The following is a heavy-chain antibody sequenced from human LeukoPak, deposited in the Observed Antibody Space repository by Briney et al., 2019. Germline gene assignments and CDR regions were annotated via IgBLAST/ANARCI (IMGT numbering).Heavy chain of an antibody. V-gene: IGHV3-74*01. Sequence: GGSLRLSCAASGFTFGSSWMHWVRQGPGKGLVWVSHINTDGSTTNYADSVKGRFTISRDNAKNTLYLQMNSLRAEDTAVYYCARNSGSGYFDYWGQGALVTVSS. J-gene: IGHJ4*02. CDR3: ARNSGSGYFDY. CDR1: GFTFGSSW. CDR2: INTDGSTT. D-gene: IGHD2-15*01.